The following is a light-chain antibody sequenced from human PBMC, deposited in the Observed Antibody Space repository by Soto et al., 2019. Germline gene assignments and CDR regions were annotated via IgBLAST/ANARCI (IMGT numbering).Light chain of an antibody. V-gene: IGLV2-23*01. CDR1: RSNVGGYNL. J-gene: IGLJ1*01. Sequence: QSVLTQVASVSGSPGQSITIACSGTRSNVGGYNLVSWYQQHPGKAPKVVIYEGNKRPLGISDRFSASKSGNTAALTISGLQNEDGGDYYCCSYADGSIYFFGTRTKVTVL. CDR2: EGN. CDR3: CSYADGSIYF.